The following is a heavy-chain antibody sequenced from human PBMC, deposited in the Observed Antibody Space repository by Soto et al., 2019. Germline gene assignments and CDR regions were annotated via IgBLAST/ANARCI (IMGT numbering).Heavy chain of an antibody. Sequence: QVQLQQWGAGLLKPSETLSLTCAVYGGSFSGYYWSWIRQPPGKGLEWIGEINHSGSTNYNPSLKSRVTIAVDTSKNQFSLKLSSVTAADTAVYYCAAVGYCSGGSCYLWFDPWGQGTLVTVSS. CDR3: AAVGYCSGGSCYLWFDP. D-gene: IGHD2-15*01. J-gene: IGHJ5*02. V-gene: IGHV4-34*01. CDR1: GGSFSGYY. CDR2: INHSGST.